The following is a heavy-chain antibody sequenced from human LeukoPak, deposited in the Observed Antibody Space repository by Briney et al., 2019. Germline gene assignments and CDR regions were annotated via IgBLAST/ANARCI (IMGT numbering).Heavy chain of an antibody. J-gene: IGHJ6*04. D-gene: IGHD3-10*01. CDR1: GFTFSSYW. CDR3: ARDRASEYYYYYGMDV. V-gene: IGHV3-7*03. Sequence: GGSLRLSCAASGFTFSSYWMSWVRQAPGKGLEWVANIKQDGSEKYYVDSVKGRFTISRDNAKNSLYLQMNSLRAEDTAVCYCARDRASEYYYYYGMDVWGKGTTVTVSS. CDR2: IKQDGSEK.